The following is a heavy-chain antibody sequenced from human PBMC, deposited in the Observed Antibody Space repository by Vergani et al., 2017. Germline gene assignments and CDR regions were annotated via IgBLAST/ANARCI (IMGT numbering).Heavy chain of an antibody. CDR2: IYSTGST. Sequence: QVQLEESGPGLVKPSETLSLTCTVPGGSFNTYYWSWIRQSPGKGLEWIGYIYSTGSTNYNPSLNSRVTMSVDTSKNPFSLNLRSVTAADTAVYFCARVMYHDDASTGYHFEGMDIWGQGTTVTISS. CDR3: ARVMYHDDASTGYHFEGMDI. CDR1: GGSFNTYY. J-gene: IGHJ6*02. V-gene: IGHV4-59*13. D-gene: IGHD3-9*01.